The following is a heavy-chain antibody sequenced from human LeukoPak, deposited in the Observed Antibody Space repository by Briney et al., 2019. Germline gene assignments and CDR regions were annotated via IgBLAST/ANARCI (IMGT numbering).Heavy chain of an antibody. CDR3: ARDPSNTSGWKTWFDT. Sequence: ASVKVSCKASGFIFTKYGISWVRQAPGQGLEWGGWISDYNGDTNYAQKLQGRVTMTTDTSTTTAYMELRSLRSDDTAFYYCARDPSNTSGWKTWFDTWGQGTLVTVSS. J-gene: IGHJ5*02. CDR1: GFIFTKYG. CDR2: ISDYNGDT. D-gene: IGHD6-19*01. V-gene: IGHV1-18*01.